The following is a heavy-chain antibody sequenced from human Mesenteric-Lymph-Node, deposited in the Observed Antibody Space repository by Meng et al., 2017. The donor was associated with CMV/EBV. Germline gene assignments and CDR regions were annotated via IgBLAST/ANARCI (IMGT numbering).Heavy chain of an antibody. CDR3: ARGAIFGVVIMLGYYFDY. D-gene: IGHD3-3*01. V-gene: IGHV3-30*04. Sequence: GGSLRLSCAASGFTFSSYAMHWVRQAPGKGLGWGAVISYDGSNKYYADSVKGRFTISRDNSKNTLYLQMNSLRAEDTAVYYCARGAIFGVVIMLGYYFDYWGQGTLVTVSS. J-gene: IGHJ4*02. CDR1: GFTFSSYA. CDR2: ISYDGSNK.